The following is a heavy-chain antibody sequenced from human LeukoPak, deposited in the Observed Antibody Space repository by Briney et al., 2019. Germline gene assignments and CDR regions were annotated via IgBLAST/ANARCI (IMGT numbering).Heavy chain of an antibody. CDR2: ISYDGGNK. CDR1: GFTFNTYA. J-gene: IGHJ4*02. CDR3: ARLGGFAAAGSADY. D-gene: IGHD6-13*01. Sequence: GGSLRLSCAASGFTFNTYAMHWVRQAPGKGLEWVSLISYDGGNKNYGDSVRGRFTISRDNSKSTLYLQMNSLRAEDTAIYYCARLGGFAAAGSADYWGQGTLVTVSS. V-gene: IGHV3-30-3*01.